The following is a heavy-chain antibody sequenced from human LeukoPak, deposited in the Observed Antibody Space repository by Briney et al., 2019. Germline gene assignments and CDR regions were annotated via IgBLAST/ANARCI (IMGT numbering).Heavy chain of an antibody. Sequence: GGSLRPSCAASGFTFSSYEMNWVRQAPGKGLEWVSYISSTSGSTIYYADSVKGRFTISRDNPKNSLSLQMNSLRAEDTAVYYCARLRSGSSYFDYWGQGTLVTVSS. CDR3: ARLRSGSSYFDY. CDR1: GFTFSSYE. V-gene: IGHV3-48*03. J-gene: IGHJ4*02. CDR2: ISSTSGSTI. D-gene: IGHD1-26*01.